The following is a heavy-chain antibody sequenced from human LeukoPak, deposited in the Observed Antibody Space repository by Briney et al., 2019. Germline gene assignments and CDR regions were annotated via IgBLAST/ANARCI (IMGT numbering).Heavy chain of an antibody. D-gene: IGHD3-10*01. CDR2: INPSGGST. CDR1: GYTLTELS. J-gene: IGHJ4*02. V-gene: IGHV1-46*01. CDR3: ARDPAMVRGAPHGFDY. Sequence: GASVKVSCKVSGYTLTELSMHWVRQAPGQGLEWMGIINPSGGSTSYAQNFQGRVTMTRDTSTSTVYMELSSLRSEDTAVYYCARDPAMVRGAPHGFDYWGQGTLVTVSS.